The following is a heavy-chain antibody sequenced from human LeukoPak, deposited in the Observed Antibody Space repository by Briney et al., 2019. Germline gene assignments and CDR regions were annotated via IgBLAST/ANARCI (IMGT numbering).Heavy chain of an antibody. V-gene: IGHV4-30-4*07. CDR1: GGTISSGGYS. CDR2: IYYSGST. J-gene: IGHJ6*02. Sequence: SQTLSLTCAVTGGTISSGGYSWSWIRQPPGKGLEWIGYIYYSGSTNYNPSLKSRVTISVDTSKNQFSLKLSSVTAADTAVYYCARAPTILSYGMDVWGQGTTVTVSS. CDR3: ARAPTILSYGMDV. D-gene: IGHD3-3*01.